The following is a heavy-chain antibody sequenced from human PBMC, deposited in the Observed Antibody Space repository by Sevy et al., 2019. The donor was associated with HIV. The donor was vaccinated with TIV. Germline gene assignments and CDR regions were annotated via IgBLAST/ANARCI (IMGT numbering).Heavy chain of an antibody. Sequence: SETLSLTCAVYGGSFSGYYWSWIRQPPGKGLEWIGEINHSGSTNYNPSLKSRVTISVDTSKNQFSLKLSSVTAADTDVYYCARGMAAAGMGIDYWGQGTLVTVSS. CDR3: ARGMAAAGMGIDY. J-gene: IGHJ4*02. CDR2: INHSGST. D-gene: IGHD6-13*01. CDR1: GGSFSGYY. V-gene: IGHV4-34*01.